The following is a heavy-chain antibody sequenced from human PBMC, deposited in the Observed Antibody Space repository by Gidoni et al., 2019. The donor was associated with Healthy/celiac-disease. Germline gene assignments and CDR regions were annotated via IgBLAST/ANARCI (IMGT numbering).Heavy chain of an antibody. CDR1: GVTFSRHA. Sequence: VQLVQSGAEVKKPGSSVKVSCQASGVTFSRHAIGWVRQAPGHGLEWMGGIIPIFGTANYAQKFQGRVTINAVKSTSTAYMELSSLRTEDTAVYYCARAPAARVPRYGMDVWGQGTTVTVSS. J-gene: IGHJ6*02. CDR2: IIPIFGTA. V-gene: IGHV1-69*06. D-gene: IGHD2-2*01. CDR3: ARAPAARVPRYGMDV.